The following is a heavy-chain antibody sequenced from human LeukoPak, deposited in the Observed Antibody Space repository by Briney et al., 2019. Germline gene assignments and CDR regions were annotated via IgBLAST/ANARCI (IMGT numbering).Heavy chain of an antibody. CDR3: AREGGFYRPLDY. Sequence: PSETLSLTCGVSGGSVINTNWWTWVRQPPGKGLEWIGEVHLYGRTNYNPSLESRLAMSVDVSENQVSLKLTSVTAADTAVYYCAREGGFYRPLDYSGQGTLVTVSS. CDR1: GGSVINTNW. D-gene: IGHD3-3*01. CDR2: VHLYGRT. J-gene: IGHJ4*02. V-gene: IGHV4-4*02.